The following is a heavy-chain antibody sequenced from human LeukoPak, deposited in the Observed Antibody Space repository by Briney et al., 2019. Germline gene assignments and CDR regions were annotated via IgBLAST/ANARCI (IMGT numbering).Heavy chain of an antibody. CDR1: GYTFTGYY. J-gene: IGHJ3*02. D-gene: IGHD1-26*01. CDR2: INPNTGGT. CDR3: ARVGDDLMDAFDT. V-gene: IGHV1-2*06. Sequence: ASVKLSCKASGYTFTGYYMNWLRQAPGHGLEWLGRINPNTGGTEFAERFQARVTMTRDTSITTAYMELRRLRSDNTAVYYCARVGDDLMDAFDTWGQGTMVTVSS.